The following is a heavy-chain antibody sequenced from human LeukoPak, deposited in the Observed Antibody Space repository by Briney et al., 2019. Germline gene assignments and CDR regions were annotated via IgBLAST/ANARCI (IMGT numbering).Heavy chain of an antibody. V-gene: IGHV3-49*04. Sequence: PGRSLRLSCTASGFTFGDYAMSWVRQAPGKGLEWVGFIRSKAYGGTTEYAASVKGRFTISRDDSKSIAYLQMNSLKTEDTAVYYCTRDYYDILTGSNGDAFDIWGQGTMVTVSS. CDR1: GFTFGDYA. CDR2: IRSKAYGGTT. J-gene: IGHJ3*02. D-gene: IGHD3-9*01. CDR3: TRDYYDILTGSNGDAFDI.